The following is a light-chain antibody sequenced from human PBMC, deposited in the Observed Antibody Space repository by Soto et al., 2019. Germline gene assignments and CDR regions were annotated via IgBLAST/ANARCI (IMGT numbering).Light chain of an antibody. J-gene: IGKJ1*01. Sequence: DIQITQSPSTLSASVGDRVTITCRASQSISSWLAWYQQKPGKAPKFLIYDDSTLESGVPSRFSGSGFGTEFSLTISSLQHDDFGSYYCQHMRTFGQGTKVDIK. CDR3: QHMRT. V-gene: IGKV1-5*01. CDR2: DDS. CDR1: QSISSW.